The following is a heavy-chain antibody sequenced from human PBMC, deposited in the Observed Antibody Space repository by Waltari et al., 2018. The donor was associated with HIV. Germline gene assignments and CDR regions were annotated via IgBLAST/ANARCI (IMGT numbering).Heavy chain of an antibody. CDR2: ISMSSDTI. CDR3: ARYFDALHF. Sequence: EVQVVESGGGLVQPGGSLRLSCSVSTFSFSHYAMNWVRQAPGKGLEWVAYISMSSDTIYYADSVKGRFTISRDNAKNSLYLQMNSLRPEDTAIYYCARYFDALHFWGQGTLVTVSS. V-gene: IGHV3-48*01. CDR1: TFSFSHYA. J-gene: IGHJ4*02.